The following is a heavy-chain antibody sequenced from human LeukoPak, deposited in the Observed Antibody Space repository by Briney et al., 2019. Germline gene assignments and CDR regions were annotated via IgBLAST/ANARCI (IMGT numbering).Heavy chain of an antibody. Sequence: GGSLRLSCAVSGFTFSSYSMNWVRPAPGKGLEWVSSISSSSSYIYYADSVKGRFTISRDNAKNSLYLQMNSLRAEDTAVYYCARDEGDGYNYYWGQGTLVTVSS. D-gene: IGHD5-24*01. CDR3: ARDEGDGYNYY. V-gene: IGHV3-21*01. CDR2: ISSSSSYI. J-gene: IGHJ4*02. CDR1: GFTFSSYS.